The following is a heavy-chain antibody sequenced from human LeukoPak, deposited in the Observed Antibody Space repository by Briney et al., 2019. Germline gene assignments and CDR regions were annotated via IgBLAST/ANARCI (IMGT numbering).Heavy chain of an antibody. Sequence: PGGSLRLSCTASGFTFGDYTMSWVRQAPGKGLEWVGFTRSKAYGGTREYAASVEDRIAISRDDSKSIAYLQMNSLETEDTAVYYCARDLTGYCSGGRCYSYYFYGMDAWGQGTAVTVSS. J-gene: IGHJ6*02. V-gene: IGHV3-49*04. CDR3: ARDLTGYCSGGRCYSYYFYGMDA. CDR2: TRSKAYGGTR. CDR1: GFTFGDYT. D-gene: IGHD2-15*01.